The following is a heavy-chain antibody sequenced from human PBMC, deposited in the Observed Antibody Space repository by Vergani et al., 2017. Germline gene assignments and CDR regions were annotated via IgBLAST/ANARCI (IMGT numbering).Heavy chain of an antibody. J-gene: IGHJ6*02. D-gene: IGHD6-13*01. CDR3: ARESSHEDSSSWYNPYYYYGMDV. CDR1: VGTFSSYA. V-gene: IGHV1-18*01. Sequence: QVQLVQSGAEVKKPGSSVKVSCKASVGTFSSYAISWVRQAPGQGLEWMGGIIAYNGNTNYAQKLQGRVTMTTDTSTSTAYMELRSLRSDDTAVYYCARESSHEDSSSWYNPYYYYGMDVWGQGTTVTVSS. CDR2: IIAYNGNT.